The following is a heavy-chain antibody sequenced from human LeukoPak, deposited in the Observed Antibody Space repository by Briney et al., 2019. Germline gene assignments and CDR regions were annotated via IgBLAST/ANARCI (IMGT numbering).Heavy chain of an antibody. CDR2: IYWDDDK. D-gene: IGHD4-17*01. V-gene: IGHV2-5*02. CDR1: GFSLSTSGVG. J-gene: IGHJ4*02. CDR3: AHRGTTVTYDY. Sequence: SGPPLVNPTQTLTLTCTFSGFSLSTSGVGVGWIRQPPGKALEWLALIYWDDDKRYSPSLKSRLTIAKDTSKNQVALTMTNMDPVDTATYYCAHRGTTVTYDYWGQGTLVTVSS.